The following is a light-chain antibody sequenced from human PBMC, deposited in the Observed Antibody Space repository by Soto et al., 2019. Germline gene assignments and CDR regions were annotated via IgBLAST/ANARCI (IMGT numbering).Light chain of an antibody. CDR2: GTS. CDR3: QQYGSSSWT. CDR1: QSVSSSY. V-gene: IGKV3-20*01. J-gene: IGKJ1*01. Sequence: EIVLTQSPGTLSLSPGERATLSCRASQSVSSSYLAWYQQKHGQAPRLLIYGTSSRATAIPDRFSGSGSGTYFTLTISSLAPEDFAVYYCQQYGSSSWTFGQGTKVDIK.